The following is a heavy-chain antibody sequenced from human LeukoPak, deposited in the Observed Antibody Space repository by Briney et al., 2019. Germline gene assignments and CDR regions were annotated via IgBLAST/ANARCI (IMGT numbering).Heavy chain of an antibody. CDR2: IYSGGST. D-gene: IGHD2-2*01. CDR1: GFTVSSNY. J-gene: IGHJ4*02. Sequence: VGSLRLSCAASGFTVSSNYMSWVRQAPGKGLEWVSVIYSGGSTYYADSVKGRFTISRDNSKNTLYLQMNSLRAEDTAVYYCASPYCSSTSCVDYWGQGTLVTVSS. CDR3: ASPYCSSTSCVDY. V-gene: IGHV3-53*01.